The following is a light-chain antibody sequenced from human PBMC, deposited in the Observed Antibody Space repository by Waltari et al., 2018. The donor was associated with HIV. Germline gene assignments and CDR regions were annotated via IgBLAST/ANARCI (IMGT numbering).Light chain of an antibody. J-gene: IGLJ2*01. CDR1: SSDVGNSNL. CDR2: EDT. V-gene: IGLV2-23*01. Sequence: QSALTQPPSVSGSPGQSIPISCTGTSSDVGNSNLVSWYQQHPGKVPKLITNEDTKRPSGVSNRFAGSKSGNTASLTISGLQPEDEADYYGCSCTGSTVVFGGGTRLTVL. CDR3: CSCTGSTVV.